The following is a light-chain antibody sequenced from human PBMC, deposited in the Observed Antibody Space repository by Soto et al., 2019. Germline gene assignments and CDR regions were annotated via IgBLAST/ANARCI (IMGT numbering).Light chain of an antibody. J-gene: IGKJ5*01. CDR1: QSVTSNY. V-gene: IGKV3-20*01. CDR2: DAS. Sequence: EIVLTRSPGTLSLSPVERATLSFMASQSVTSNYLAWYQQKPGQAPRLLIYDASTRATGIPARFSGSGSGTDSTLTISRLEPEDFAVYYCQQHGTSPITFGQGTRLEIK. CDR3: QQHGTSPIT.